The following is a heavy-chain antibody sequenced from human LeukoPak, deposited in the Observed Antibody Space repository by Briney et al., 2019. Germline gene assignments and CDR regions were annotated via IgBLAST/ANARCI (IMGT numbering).Heavy chain of an antibody. D-gene: IGHD3-3*01. Sequence: GASVKVSCKVSGYTFTSYDINWVRQATGQGLEWMGWMNPNSGNTGYAQKFQGRVTITRNTSISTAYMELSSLRSEDTAVYYCARGIGDFWSGPDAFDIWGQGTMVTVSS. CDR3: ARGIGDFWSGPDAFDI. J-gene: IGHJ3*02. CDR2: MNPNSGNT. V-gene: IGHV1-8*03. CDR1: GYTFTSYD.